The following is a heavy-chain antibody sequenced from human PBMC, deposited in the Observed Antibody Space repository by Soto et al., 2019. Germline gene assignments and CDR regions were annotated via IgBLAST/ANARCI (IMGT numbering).Heavy chain of an antibody. J-gene: IGHJ4*02. CDR2: MNQHGSEK. D-gene: IGHD1-26*01. V-gene: IGHV3-7*03. CDR1: GFTFGTYW. CDR3: ARDKIVGARTFDE. Sequence: GWSLILSCAASGFTFGTYWMSWVRQAPGKGLEWAANMNQHGSEKYYADSVKGRFTISRDNAKNSLYLQMNSLRAEDTAVYFWARDKIVGARTFDEWGTGTLVTVS.